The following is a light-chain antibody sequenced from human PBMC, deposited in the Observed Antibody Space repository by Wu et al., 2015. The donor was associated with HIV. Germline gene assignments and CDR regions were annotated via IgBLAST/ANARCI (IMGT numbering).Light chain of an antibody. CDR2: GTS. CDR1: QSVSSN. CDR3: QQYGTSPAT. V-gene: IGKV3-20*01. J-gene: IGKJ3*01. Sequence: EIAMTQSPATLSVSPGERVTLSCRASQSVSSNLAWYQHKPGQAPRLLIYGTSSRATGVPDRFSGSGSGTDFTLTISRVEPEDFAVYFCQQYGTSPATFGPGTKVDL.